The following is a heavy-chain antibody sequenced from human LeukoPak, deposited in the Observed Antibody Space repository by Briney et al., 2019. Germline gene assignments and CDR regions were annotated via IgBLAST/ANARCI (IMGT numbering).Heavy chain of an antibody. V-gene: IGHV3-23*01. CDR1: GFTFSNYP. J-gene: IGHJ4*02. Sequence: PGGSLRLSCAASGFTFSNYPMSWVRQAPGKGLEWVSTIRDSDDKTYYTDSVEGRFTISRDSSKNTLYLQMNSMGDEDTAVYYCARSRAAAEGTGAFDYWGQGTLVTVSS. CDR3: ARSRAAAEGTGAFDY. D-gene: IGHD6-13*01. CDR2: IRDSDDKT.